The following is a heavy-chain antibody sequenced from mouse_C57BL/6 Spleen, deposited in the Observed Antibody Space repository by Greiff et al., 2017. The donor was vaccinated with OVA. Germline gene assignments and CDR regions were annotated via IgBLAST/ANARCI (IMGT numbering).Heavy chain of an antibody. CDR3: AETTVVATRGYYFDY. V-gene: IGHV1-39*01. Sequence: VQLQQSGPELVKPGASVKTSCKASGYSFTDYNMNWVKQSNGKSLEWIGVINPNYGTTSYNQKFKGKATLTVDQSSSTAYMQLNSLTSEDSAVYYCAETTVVATRGYYFDYWGQGTTLTVSS. D-gene: IGHD1-1*01. J-gene: IGHJ2*01. CDR1: GYSFTDYN. CDR2: INPNYGTT.